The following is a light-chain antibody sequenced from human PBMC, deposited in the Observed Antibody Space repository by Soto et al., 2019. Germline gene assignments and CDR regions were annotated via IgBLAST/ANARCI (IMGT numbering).Light chain of an antibody. CDR2: EVS. J-gene: IGLJ2*01. CDR1: SSDVGDYNN. V-gene: IGLV2-8*01. CDR3: SSYAGTHNLV. Sequence: QSALTQPPSASGSPGQSVTISCTGTSSDVGDYNNVSWYQQHPGKAPKLLIYEVSKRPSGVPDRFSGSKSGNTASLTVSGLQPEDEADYYCSSYAGTHNLVFGGGTQLTVL.